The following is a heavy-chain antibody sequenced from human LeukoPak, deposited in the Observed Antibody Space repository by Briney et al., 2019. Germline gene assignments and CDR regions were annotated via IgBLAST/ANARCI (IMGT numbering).Heavy chain of an antibody. D-gene: IGHD1-26*01. J-gene: IGHJ4*02. CDR2: IIPVFATP. Sequence: SVKVSCKSAGGTFSSYGVNWVRQAPGQGLEWMGGIIPVFATPNFAQKFQGRVTISTDESASTAYMELHSLRSEDTAVYFCARATGIVAATLDYWGQGTLVTVSS. CDR3: ARATGIVAATLDY. V-gene: IGHV1-69*05. CDR1: GGTFSSYG.